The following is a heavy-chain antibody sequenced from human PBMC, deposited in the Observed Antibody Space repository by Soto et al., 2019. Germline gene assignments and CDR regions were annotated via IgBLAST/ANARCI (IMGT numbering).Heavy chain of an antibody. V-gene: IGHV3-21*01. J-gene: IGHJ4*02. Sequence: VGSLRLSCTVSGFAFSNYGINWVRQAPGKGLEWVSSISKSDYTYYSDSVKGRFTISRDNAKNSVSPQMNTLRVEDTAVYYCAREDSIVIPAVSDFWGQGTLVTVSS. CDR3: AREDSIVIPAVSDF. D-gene: IGHD2-2*01. CDR2: ISKSDYT. CDR1: GFAFSNYG.